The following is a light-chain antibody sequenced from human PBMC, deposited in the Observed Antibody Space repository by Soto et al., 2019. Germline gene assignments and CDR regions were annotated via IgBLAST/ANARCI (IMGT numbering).Light chain of an antibody. CDR2: DAS. V-gene: IGKV3-11*01. J-gene: IGKJ3*01. CDR3: QHRHN. CDR1: QSVSRD. Sequence: DIVLTQSPATLSLSPGERATLSCRASQSVSRDFAWYQQKPGQAPRLLIYDASNRATGIPARFSGSGSGTDFTLTINRLQPEDFSVYYCQHRHNFGPGTKVDFK.